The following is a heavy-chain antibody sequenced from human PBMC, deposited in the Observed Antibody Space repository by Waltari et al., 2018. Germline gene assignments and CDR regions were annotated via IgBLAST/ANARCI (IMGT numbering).Heavy chain of an antibody. D-gene: IGHD4-17*01. CDR2: IYYSGST. CDR1: GGSISSYY. Sequence: QVQLQESGPGLVKPSETLSLTCTVSGGSISSYYWSWIRQPPGKGLEWIGYIYYSGSTNYNPSLKSRVTISVDTSKNQFSLKLSSVTAADTAVYYCAREPPTYGGKGWFDPWGQRTLVTVSS. CDR3: AREPPTYGGKGWFDP. V-gene: IGHV4-59*01. J-gene: IGHJ5*02.